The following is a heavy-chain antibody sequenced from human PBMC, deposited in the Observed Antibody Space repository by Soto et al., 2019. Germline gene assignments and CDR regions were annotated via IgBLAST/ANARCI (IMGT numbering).Heavy chain of an antibody. CDR1: GFTFSSYA. CDR2: IDYSGGAM. Sequence: PGGSLGLSCAASGFTFSSYAMTWVRQAPGKGLEWVSTIDYSGGAMYYADSVKGRFTISRDNSENTLYLQMTSLRAEDTALYYCAKGVDTRRFLYFDFWGRGTLVTVSS. CDR3: AKGVDTRRFLYFDF. D-gene: IGHD6-6*01. V-gene: IGHV3-23*01. J-gene: IGHJ4*02.